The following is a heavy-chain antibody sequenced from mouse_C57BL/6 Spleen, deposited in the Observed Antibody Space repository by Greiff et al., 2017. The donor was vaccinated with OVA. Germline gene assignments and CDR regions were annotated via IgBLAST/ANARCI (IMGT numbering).Heavy chain of an antibody. V-gene: IGHV1-80*01. Sequence: QVQLQQSGAELVKPGASVKISCKASGYAFSSYWMNWVKQRPGKGLEWIGQIYPGDGDTNYNGKFKGKATLTADKSSSTAYMQLSSLTSEDSAVYFCARTYDYGDYAMDYWGQGTSVTVSS. D-gene: IGHD2-4*01. CDR2: IYPGDGDT. CDR3: ARTYDYGDYAMDY. CDR1: GYAFSSYW. J-gene: IGHJ4*01.